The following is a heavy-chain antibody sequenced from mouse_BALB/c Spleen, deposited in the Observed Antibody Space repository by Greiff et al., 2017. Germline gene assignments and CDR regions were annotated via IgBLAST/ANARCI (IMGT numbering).Heavy chain of an antibody. CDR2: ISDGGSYT. V-gene: IGHV5-4*02. CDR1: GFTFSDYY. Sequence: EVMLVESGGGLVKPGGSLKLSCAASGFTFSDYYMYWVRQTPEKRLEWVATISDGGSYTYYPDSVKGRFTISRDNAKNNLYLQMSSLKSEDTAMYYCAREGKDYRYDSAMDYWGQGTSVTVSS. D-gene: IGHD2-14*01. CDR3: AREGKDYRYDSAMDY. J-gene: IGHJ4*01.